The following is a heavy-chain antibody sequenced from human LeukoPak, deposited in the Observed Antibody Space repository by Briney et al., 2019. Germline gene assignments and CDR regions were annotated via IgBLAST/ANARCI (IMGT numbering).Heavy chain of an antibody. Sequence: PSETLSLTCTVSGGSISSSSYYWGWIRQPPGKGLEWIGSIYYSGSTYYNPSLKSRVTISVDTSKNQFSLKLSSVTAADTAVYYCARNIVVVPAAIWGAHYFDYWGQGTLVTVSS. CDR1: GGSISSSSYY. D-gene: IGHD2-2*01. V-gene: IGHV4-39*01. CDR3: ARNIVVVPAAIWGAHYFDY. J-gene: IGHJ4*02. CDR2: IYYSGST.